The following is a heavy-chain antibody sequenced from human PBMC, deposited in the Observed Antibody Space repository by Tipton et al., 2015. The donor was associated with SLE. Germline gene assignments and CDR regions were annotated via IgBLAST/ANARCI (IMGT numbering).Heavy chain of an antibody. J-gene: IGHJ4*02. D-gene: IGHD3-9*01. Sequence: TLSLTCTVSGGSISSYHWSWIRQPPGKGLEWIGYMSYTGTNNYNPSLRSRVTISGDTSTNQFSPKLTSVGAADTAVYYCARLTPLSGWYYFDYWGQGALVTVSS. CDR3: ARLTPLSGWYYFDY. CDR2: MSYTGTN. CDR1: GGSISSYH. V-gene: IGHV4-59*13.